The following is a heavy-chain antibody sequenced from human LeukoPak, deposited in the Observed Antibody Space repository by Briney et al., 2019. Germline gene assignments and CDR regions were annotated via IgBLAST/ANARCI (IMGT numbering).Heavy chain of an antibody. Sequence: GGSLRLSCAASGFTFSTSWMSWVRQAPGKGLEWVSSISSSSYIYYADSVKGRFTISRDNAKNSLYLQMNSLRAEDTAVYYCARAQRSYYYDSSGYYRPAYYFDYWGQGTLVTVSS. V-gene: IGHV3-69-1*01. CDR1: GFTFSTSW. J-gene: IGHJ4*02. CDR3: ARAQRSYYYDSSGYYRPAYYFDY. CDR2: ISSSSYI. D-gene: IGHD3-22*01.